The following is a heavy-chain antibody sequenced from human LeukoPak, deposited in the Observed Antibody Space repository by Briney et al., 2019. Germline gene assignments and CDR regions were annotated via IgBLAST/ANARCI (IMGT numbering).Heavy chain of an antibody. V-gene: IGHV3-7*05. D-gene: IGHD6-13*01. Sequence: QTGGSLRLSCTASGFTFSNYWMSWVRQTPEKGLEWVANIKQDGSKTVYVDSVKGRFTISRDNAQSSLYLQMNSLRAEDTAVYYCARDPYSSSWSYGMDVWGQGTAVTVSS. CDR2: IKQDGSKT. CDR1: GFTFSNYW. CDR3: ARDPYSSSWSYGMDV. J-gene: IGHJ6*02.